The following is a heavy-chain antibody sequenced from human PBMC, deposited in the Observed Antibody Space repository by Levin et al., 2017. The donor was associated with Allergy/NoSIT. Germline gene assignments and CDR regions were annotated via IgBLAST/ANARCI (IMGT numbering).Heavy chain of an antibody. Sequence: GGSLRLSCAASGFTFSSYEMNWVRRAPGKGLEWVSYISSTGSTIYSADSVKGRFTISRDNAKNSLYLHLTSLRAEDTAVYCCTRQLGNVWSGDNYVDCWGEGTLVTVS. CDR2: ISSTGSTI. J-gene: IGHJ4*02. D-gene: IGHD3-3*01. CDR3: TRQLGNVWSGDNYVDC. V-gene: IGHV3-48*03. CDR1: GFTFSSYE.